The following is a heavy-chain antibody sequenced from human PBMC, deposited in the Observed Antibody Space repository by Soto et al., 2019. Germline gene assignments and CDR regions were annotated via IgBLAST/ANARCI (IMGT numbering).Heavy chain of an antibody. Sequence: PSETLSLTCIVSGGSLSSGDYYWSRLPQHTGKGLEGIGYITYSGSTYYSPSLKSRVTISIDTSNKQFSLKLNSVTAADTGVYFCAIEDWADNARFDPWGQGTLVTVSS. CDR3: AIEDWADNARFDP. CDR1: GGSLSSGDYY. D-gene: IGHD1-20*01. J-gene: IGHJ5*02. CDR2: ITYSGST. V-gene: IGHV4-31*03.